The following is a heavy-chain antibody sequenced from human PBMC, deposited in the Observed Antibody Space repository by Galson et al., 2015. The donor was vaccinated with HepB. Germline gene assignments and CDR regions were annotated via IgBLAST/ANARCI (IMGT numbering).Heavy chain of an antibody. CDR1: GFTFSDYY. Sequence: SLRLSCAASGFTFSDYYMSWIRQAPGKGLEWVSYISSSSSYTNYADSVKGRFTISRDNAKNSLYLQMNSLRAEDTAVYYCARDLLTVTTDWYFDLWGRGTLVTVSS. CDR2: ISSSSSYT. V-gene: IGHV3-11*06. CDR3: ARDLLTVTTDWYFDL. D-gene: IGHD4-17*01. J-gene: IGHJ2*01.